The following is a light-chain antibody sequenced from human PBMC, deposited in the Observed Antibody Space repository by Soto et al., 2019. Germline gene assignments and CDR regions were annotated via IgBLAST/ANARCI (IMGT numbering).Light chain of an antibody. Sequence: EIVMTQSPATLSVSPGERATVSCRASQSVSSNLAWYQQKPGQAPRLLIYGASTRATGIPASFSGSGSGTEFTLTIRSLQSEDCAVYYCQQYNNWPRTFGQGNKLEIK. J-gene: IGKJ2*01. CDR3: QQYNNWPRT. CDR1: QSVSSN. V-gene: IGKV3-15*01. CDR2: GAS.